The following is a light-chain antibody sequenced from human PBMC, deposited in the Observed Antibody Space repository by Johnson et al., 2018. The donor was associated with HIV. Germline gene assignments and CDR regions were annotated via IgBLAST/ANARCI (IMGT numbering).Light chain of an antibody. J-gene: IGLJ1*01. CDR2: DNN. Sequence: QSVLTQPPSVSAAPGQKVTISCSGSSSNIGNNYVYWYQQLPGTAPKLLIYDNNQRPSGIPDRFSGSKSGTSATLGITGLQTGDEADYYCRTWDSSLSAEAVFGSGTKVTVL. V-gene: IGLV1-51*01. CDR1: SSNIGNNY. CDR3: RTWDSSLSAEAV.